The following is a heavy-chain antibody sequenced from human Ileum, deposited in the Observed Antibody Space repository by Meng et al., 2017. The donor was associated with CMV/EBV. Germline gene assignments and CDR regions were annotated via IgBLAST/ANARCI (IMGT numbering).Heavy chain of an antibody. D-gene: IGHD2-21*01. V-gene: IGHV3-74*01. CDR2: INGNGGST. CDR1: GFTFSSYW. J-gene: IGHJ6*02. CDR3: ARESAGFYSMDV. Sequence: GESLKISCAASGFTFSSYWMHWVRQAPGKGLVWVSRINGNGGSTTYADSVKGRFTISRDNSKNTLYLQMNSLRAEDTAVYYCARESAGFYSMDVWGQGTTVTVSS.